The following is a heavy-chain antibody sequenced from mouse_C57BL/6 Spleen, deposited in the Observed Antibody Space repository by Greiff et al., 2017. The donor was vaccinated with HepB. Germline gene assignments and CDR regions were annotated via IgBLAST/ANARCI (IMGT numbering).Heavy chain of an antibody. CDR3: ARKGGTYSNYGYFDV. D-gene: IGHD2-5*01. Sequence: QVQLQQPGAELVKPGASVKMSCKASGYTFTSYWITWVKQRPGQGLEWIGDIYPGSGSTNYNEKFKSKATLTVDTSSSTAYMQLSSLTSEDSAVYYCARKGGTYSNYGYFDVWGTGTTVTVSS. J-gene: IGHJ1*03. CDR1: GYTFTSYW. CDR2: IYPGSGST. V-gene: IGHV1-55*01.